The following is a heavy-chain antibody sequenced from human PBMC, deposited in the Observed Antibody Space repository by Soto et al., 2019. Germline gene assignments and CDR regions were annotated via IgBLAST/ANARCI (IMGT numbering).Heavy chain of an antibody. Sequence: QVRLQESGPGLVKPSGTLSLTCDISGGSIRSNNWWNWVRQAPGKGLEWIGEIHHSENTNYNPSLKSRVTISVGKSKTQFSLKLTSVTAADTAVYYCAKSMTTVSFDYYYYYGLDVWGQGTTVTVSS. CDR3: AKSMTTVSFDYYYYYGLDV. D-gene: IGHD4-4*01. J-gene: IGHJ6*02. V-gene: IGHV4-4*02. CDR2: IHHSENT. CDR1: GGSIRSNNW.